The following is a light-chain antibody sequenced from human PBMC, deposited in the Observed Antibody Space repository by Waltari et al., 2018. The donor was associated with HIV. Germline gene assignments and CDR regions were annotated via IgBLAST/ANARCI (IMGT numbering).Light chain of an antibody. Sequence: DIKMTQSPSTLSASVGDSVTITCRASQKISSWFAWYQHRPGKAPNLLIYQASTLQGGVPSRFSGSGSGTDFTLTINRLQSDDFGTYYCQQYDTFPYTFGPGTNLEIK. V-gene: IGKV1-5*01. J-gene: IGKJ2*01. CDR1: QKISSW. CDR2: QAS. CDR3: QQYDTFPYT.